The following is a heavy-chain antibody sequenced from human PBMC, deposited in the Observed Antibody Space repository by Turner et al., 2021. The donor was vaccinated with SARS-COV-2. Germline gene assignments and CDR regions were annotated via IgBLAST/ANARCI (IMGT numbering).Heavy chain of an antibody. D-gene: IGHD5-18*01. CDR1: GGSFSGYY. CDR3: ARGGGYSYGALDY. V-gene: IGHV4-34*01. CDR2: INHSGST. J-gene: IGHJ4*02. Sequence: QVQLQQWGAGLLKPSETLSLTCAVYGGSFSGYYWSWIRQPPGKGLEWIGEINHSGSTNYNPSLKSRVTISVDTSKNQFSLNLSSGTAADTAVYYCARGGGYSYGALDYWGQGTLVTVSS.